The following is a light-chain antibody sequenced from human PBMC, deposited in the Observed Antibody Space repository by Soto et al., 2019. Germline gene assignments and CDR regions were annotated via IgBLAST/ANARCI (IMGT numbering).Light chain of an antibody. CDR2: SNN. V-gene: IGLV1-44*01. CDR3: AAWDDSLNVYVV. J-gene: IGLJ2*01. Sequence: QSVLTQPPSASGTPGQRVTISCSGSSSTIGSNTVNWYQQLPGTAPKLLIYSNNQRPSGVPDRFSGSKSGTSASLAISGLQSEDEADYYCAAWDDSLNVYVVFGGGTKVTVL. CDR1: SSTIGSNT.